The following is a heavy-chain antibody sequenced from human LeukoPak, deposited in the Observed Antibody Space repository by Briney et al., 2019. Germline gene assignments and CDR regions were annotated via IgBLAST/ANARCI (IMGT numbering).Heavy chain of an antibody. J-gene: IGHJ4*02. D-gene: IGHD5-18*01. CDR2: ISAYNGKT. CDR1: GYTFTSYG. V-gene: IGHV1-18*01. CDR3: ARVLIGGKNLQLWFIRPHYFDY. Sequence: ASVKVSCKASGYTFTSYGISWVRQAPGQGLEWMGWISAYNGKTNYAQKLQGRVTMTTDTSTSTAYMELRSLRSDDTAVYYCARVLIGGKNLQLWFIRPHYFDYWGQGTLVTVSS.